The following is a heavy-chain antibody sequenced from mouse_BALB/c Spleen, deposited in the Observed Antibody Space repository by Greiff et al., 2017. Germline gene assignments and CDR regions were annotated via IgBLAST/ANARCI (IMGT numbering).Heavy chain of an antibody. CDR3: ARSPAYYGNYDYAMDY. V-gene: IGHV1-14*01. Sequence: VQLKQSGPELVKPGASVKMSCKASGYTFTSYVMHWVKQKPGQGLEWIGYINPYNDGTKYNEKFKGKATLTSDKSSSTAYMELSSLTSEDSAVYYCARSPAYYGNYDYAMDYWGQGTSVTVSS. D-gene: IGHD2-10*01. CDR1: GYTFTSYV. J-gene: IGHJ4*01. CDR2: INPYNDGT.